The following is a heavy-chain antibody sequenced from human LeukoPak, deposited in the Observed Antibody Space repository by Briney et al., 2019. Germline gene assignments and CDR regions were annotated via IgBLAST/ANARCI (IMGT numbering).Heavy chain of an antibody. Sequence: SEILSLTCTVSGGSISRSLYYWGWIRQPPGKGLEWIGTIYYSGSTYYNPSLRSRVTMSVDTSNNHFSLKLSSVTAADTAVYYCVRHDGRGGATMGAFDSWGQGSLVTVSS. V-gene: IGHV4-39*01. D-gene: IGHD5-12*01. J-gene: IGHJ5*01. CDR3: VRHDGRGGATMGAFDS. CDR1: GGSISRSLYY. CDR2: IYYSGST.